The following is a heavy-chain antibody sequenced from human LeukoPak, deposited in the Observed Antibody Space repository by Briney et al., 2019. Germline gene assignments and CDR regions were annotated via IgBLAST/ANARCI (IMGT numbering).Heavy chain of an antibody. J-gene: IGHJ4*02. V-gene: IGHV5-51*01. CDR2: IYPGDSDT. CDR1: GYTFTSYW. Sequence: GGSLRLSCKGSGYTFTSYWMGWVRQTPGKGLEWMGFIYPGDSDTKYSPSFQGQVTMSADKSSSTAYLQWSSLKASDTAMYYCARSGRDWGFDYWGQGTLVTVSS. D-gene: IGHD2-21*02. CDR3: ARSGRDWGFDY.